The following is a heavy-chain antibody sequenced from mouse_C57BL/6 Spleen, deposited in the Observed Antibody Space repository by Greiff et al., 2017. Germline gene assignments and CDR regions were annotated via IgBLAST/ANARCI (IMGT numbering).Heavy chain of an antibody. CDR2: IDPANGNT. D-gene: IGHD1-1*01. Sequence: EVQLQQSVAELVRPGASVKLSCTASGFNLQHSDMIWVKQRPGQGLEWIGRIDPANGNTKYAPKFQGKATLTADTYSNTAYLQLSSLTSEDTAIYYCARRPTVVGYYFDYWGQGTTLTVSS. CDR3: ARRPTVVGYYFDY. CDR1: GFNLQHSD. J-gene: IGHJ2*01. V-gene: IGHV14-3*01.